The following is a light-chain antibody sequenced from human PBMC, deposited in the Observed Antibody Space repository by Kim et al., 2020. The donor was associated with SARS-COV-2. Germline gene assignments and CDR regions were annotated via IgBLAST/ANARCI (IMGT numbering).Light chain of an antibody. CDR1: HIGSKS. V-gene: IGLV3-21*04. CDR2: YDS. J-gene: IGLJ2*01. CDR3: QVWDHTSGVV. Sequence: SYELTQPPSVSVAPGKTARITCGGNHIGSKSVHWYQQKPSQAPVVVIYYDSDRSSGIPERFSGSNSGNTGTLTISRVEAGDEADYYCQVWDHTSGVVFGG.